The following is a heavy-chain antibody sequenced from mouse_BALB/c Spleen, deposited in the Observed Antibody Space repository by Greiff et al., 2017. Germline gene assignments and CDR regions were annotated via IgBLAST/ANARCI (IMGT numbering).Heavy chain of an antibody. Sequence: EVQRVESGGGLVQPGGSMKLSCVASGFTFSNYWMNWVRQSPEKGLEWVAEIRLKSNNYATHYAESVKGRFTISRDDSKSSVYLQMNNLRAEDTGIYYCTRSWDGYYGDYAMDYWGQGTSVTVSS. D-gene: IGHD2-3*01. CDR2: IRLKSNNYAT. CDR1: GFTFSNYW. J-gene: IGHJ4*01. CDR3: TRSWDGYYGDYAMDY. V-gene: IGHV6-6*02.